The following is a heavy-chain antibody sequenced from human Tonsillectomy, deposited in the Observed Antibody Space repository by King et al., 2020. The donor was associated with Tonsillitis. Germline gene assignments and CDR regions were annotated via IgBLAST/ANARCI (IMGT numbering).Heavy chain of an antibody. CDR1: GGSISSGSYY. Sequence: VPLQESGPGLVKPSQTLSLTCTVSGGSISSGSYYWSWIRQPAGQGLEWIGRIYTSGGTDSNPSLKSRVTMSVDTSKNQFSLNLTSVTAADTAVYYCAIRGYHIMVRGLNPHYSYHMDVWGKGTTVTVSS. V-gene: IGHV4-61*02. J-gene: IGHJ6*03. D-gene: IGHD3-10*01. CDR2: IYTSGGT. CDR3: AIRGYHIMVRGLNPHYSYHMDV.